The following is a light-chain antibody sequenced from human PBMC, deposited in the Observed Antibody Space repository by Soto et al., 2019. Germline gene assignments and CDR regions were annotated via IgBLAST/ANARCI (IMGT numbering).Light chain of an antibody. CDR1: QSVSSY. Sequence: EIVLTQSPATLSLSPGERATLSCRASQSVSSYLAWYQQKPGQAPRLLIYDASNRATGIPARFSGSGSGTDFTLTISSLEPEDFAVYYCQQRSNWLTFGPGTEVDIK. V-gene: IGKV3-11*01. CDR2: DAS. J-gene: IGKJ3*01. CDR3: QQRSNWLT.